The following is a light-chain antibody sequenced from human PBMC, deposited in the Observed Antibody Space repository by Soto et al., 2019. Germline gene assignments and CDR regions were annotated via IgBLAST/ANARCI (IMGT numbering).Light chain of an antibody. CDR1: TSDAVIYNL. J-gene: IGLJ2*01. Sequence: QSVLTQPASVSGSPGQSITISCTGTTSDAVIYNLDAWYQQYSGSVPRLLIYEGNKRPSGVSSRFSGSNSDNKASLTISGLQEEDEADYFCCSYAGGSTHVVFGAGTKVTVL. CDR3: CSYAGGSTHVV. CDR2: EGN. V-gene: IGLV2-23*01.